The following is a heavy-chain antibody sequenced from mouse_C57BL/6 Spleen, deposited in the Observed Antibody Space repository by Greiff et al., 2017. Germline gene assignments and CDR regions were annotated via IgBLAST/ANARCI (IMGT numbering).Heavy chain of an antibody. D-gene: IGHD2-3*01. CDR2: INPNNGGT. Sequence: VQLKQSGPELVKPGASVKISCKASGYTFTDYYMNWVKQSHGKSLEWIGDINPNNGGTSYNQKFKGKATLTVDKSSSTAYMELRSLTSEDSAVYYCARGRLLRFFDYWGQGTTLTVSS. CDR1: GYTFTDYY. J-gene: IGHJ2*01. V-gene: IGHV1-26*01. CDR3: ARGRLLRFFDY.